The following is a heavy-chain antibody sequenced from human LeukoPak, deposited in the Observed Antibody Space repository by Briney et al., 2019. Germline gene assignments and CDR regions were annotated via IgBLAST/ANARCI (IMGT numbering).Heavy chain of an antibody. CDR1: GFTVSNYG. D-gene: IGHD3-10*01. Sequence: PGGSLRLSCAASGFTVSNYGMHWVSQAPGKGLDWVAVIWYDGSKTYYADSVKGRFTISRDSSKNTLYLQMNSLRGEDTAVYYCARSLERDYHGSGYYMNNWFDPWGQGTLVTVSS. J-gene: IGHJ5*02. V-gene: IGHV3-33*01. CDR2: IWYDGSKT. CDR3: ARSLERDYHGSGYYMNNWFDP.